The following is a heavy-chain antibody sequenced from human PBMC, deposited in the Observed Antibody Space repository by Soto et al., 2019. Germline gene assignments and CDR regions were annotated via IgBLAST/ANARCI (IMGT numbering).Heavy chain of an antibody. CDR1: GFTFTSSA. CDR3: AADPQWFGELYYYYGMDV. Sequence: SVKVSCKASGFTFTSSAVQWARQARGQRLEWIGWIVVGSGNTNYAQKFQERVTITRDMSTSTAYMELSSLRSEDTAVYYCAADPQWFGELYYYYGMDVWGQGTTVTVSS. V-gene: IGHV1-58*01. CDR2: IVVGSGNT. D-gene: IGHD3-10*01. J-gene: IGHJ6*02.